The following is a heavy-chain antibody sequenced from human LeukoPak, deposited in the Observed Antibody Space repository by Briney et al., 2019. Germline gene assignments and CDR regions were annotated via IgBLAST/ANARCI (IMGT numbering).Heavy chain of an antibody. CDR3: AKAASSGYDFTTNWFDP. CDR2: ISWNSGSI. Sequence: GRSLRLSCAASGFTFDDYAMHWVRQAPGKGLEWVSGISWNSGSIGYADSEKGRFTISRDNAKNSLYLQMNSLRAEDTALYYCAKAASSGYDFTTNWFDPWGQGTLVTVSS. J-gene: IGHJ5*02. CDR1: GFTFDDYA. D-gene: IGHD5-12*01. V-gene: IGHV3-9*01.